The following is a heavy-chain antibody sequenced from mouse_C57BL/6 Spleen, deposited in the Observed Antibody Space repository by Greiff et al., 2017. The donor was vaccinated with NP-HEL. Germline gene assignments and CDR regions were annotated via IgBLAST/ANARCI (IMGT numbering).Heavy chain of an antibody. CDR1: GYTFTSYW. CDR2: IDPSDSET. CDR3: ARSAYYSNHIFAY. Sequence: VQLQQPGAELVRPGSSVKLSCKASGYTFTSYWMHWVKQRPIQGLEWIGNIDPSDSETHYNQKFKDKATLTVDKSSSTAYMQLSSLTSEDSAVYYCARSAYYSNHIFAYWGQGTLVTVSA. D-gene: IGHD2-5*01. J-gene: IGHJ3*01. V-gene: IGHV1-52*01.